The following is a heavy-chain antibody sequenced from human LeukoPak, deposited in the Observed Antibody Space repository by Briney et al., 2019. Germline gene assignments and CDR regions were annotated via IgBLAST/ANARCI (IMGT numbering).Heavy chain of an antibody. Sequence: PGGSLRLSCAASGFTFNTYWMNWVRQAPGKGLEWVAVIWYDGSNKYYADSVKGRFTISRDNSKNTLYLQMNSLRAEDTAVYYCARDRDPTIVGATTLDYWGQGTLVTVSS. CDR3: ARDRDPTIVGATTLDY. D-gene: IGHD1-26*01. CDR2: IWYDGSNK. J-gene: IGHJ4*02. CDR1: GFTFNTYW. V-gene: IGHV3-33*08.